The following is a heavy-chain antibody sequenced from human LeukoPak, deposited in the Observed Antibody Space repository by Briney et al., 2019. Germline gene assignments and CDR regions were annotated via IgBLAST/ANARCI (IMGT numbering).Heavy chain of an antibody. V-gene: IGHV3-48*04. D-gene: IGHD3-10*01. CDR2: ISDRSSTI. CDR1: GFTFTEYS. J-gene: IGHJ6*03. CDR3: ARVRGPTLKTCYMDV. Sequence: PGGSLRLSCAASGFTFTEYSIIWVRQAPGKGLEWVSFISDISDRSSTIHYADSVKGRFTISRDNAERSVYLQMYSLRADDTAVYYCARVRGPTLKTCYMDVWGTGTTVTVSS.